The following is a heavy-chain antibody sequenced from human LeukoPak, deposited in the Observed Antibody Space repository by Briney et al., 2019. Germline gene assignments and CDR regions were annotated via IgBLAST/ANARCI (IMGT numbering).Heavy chain of an antibody. CDR2: ISGSGGST. CDR3: AKDYRIAVAGLFDY. CDR1: GFTFSSYA. J-gene: IGHJ4*02. V-gene: IGHV3-23*01. Sequence: GGSLRLSCAASGFTFSSYAMSWVRQAPGKGLEWVSAISGSGGSTYYADSVKGRFTISRDNSKSTLYLQMNSLRAEDTAVYYCAKDYRIAVAGLFDYWGQGTLVIVSS. D-gene: IGHD6-19*01.